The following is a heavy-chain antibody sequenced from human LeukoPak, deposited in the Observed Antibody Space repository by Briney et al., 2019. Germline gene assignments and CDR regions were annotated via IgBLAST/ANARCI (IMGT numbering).Heavy chain of an antibody. CDR2: INPSGGST. D-gene: IGHD6-13*01. J-gene: IGHJ4*02. Sequence: ASVKVSCKASGYTFTNYYMHWVRQAPGQGLEWMGIINPSGGSTSYAQKFQGRVTMTRDTSTSTVHMELSSLRSEDTAVYYCARGPLGSSSWYFLDPYFDYWGQGTLVTVSS. V-gene: IGHV1-46*01. CDR1: GYTFTNYY. CDR3: ARGPLGSSSWYFLDPYFDY.